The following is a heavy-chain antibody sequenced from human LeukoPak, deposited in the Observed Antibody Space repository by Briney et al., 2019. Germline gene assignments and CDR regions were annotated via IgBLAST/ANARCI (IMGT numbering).Heavy chain of an antibody. CDR3: ASPRLVSEGGTNY. V-gene: IGHV1-2*02. J-gene: IGHJ4*02. CDR2: IHPNHGGT. D-gene: IGHD1-26*01. CDR1: GYSFTAYY. Sequence: ASVKVSCKASGYSFTAYYMHWARQAPGQGFEWMGWIHPNHGGTMYAQKFQARVTMTRDTSISTVYMELRGLTCDDTAVYYCASPRLVSEGGTNYWGRGTLVTVSS.